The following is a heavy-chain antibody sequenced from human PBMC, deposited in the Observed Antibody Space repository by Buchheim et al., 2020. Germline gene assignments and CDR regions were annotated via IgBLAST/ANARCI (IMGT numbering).Heavy chain of an antibody. CDR2: INWNGGST. J-gene: IGHJ6*03. D-gene: IGHD2-21*02. CDR1: GFTFDDYG. V-gene: IGHV3-20*01. Sequence: EVQLVESGGGVVRPGGSLRLSCAASGFTFDDYGMSWVRQAPGKGLEWVSGINWNGGSTGYADSVKGRFTISRDNAKNSLYLEMNSLRAEDTALYHCARTVVTNKGFYYYYYYMDVWGKGTT. CDR3: ARTVVTNKGFYYYYYYMDV.